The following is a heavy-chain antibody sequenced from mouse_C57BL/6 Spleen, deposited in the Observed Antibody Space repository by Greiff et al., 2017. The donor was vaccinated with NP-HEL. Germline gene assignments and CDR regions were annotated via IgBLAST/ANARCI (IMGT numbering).Heavy chain of an antibody. CDR1: GYTFTSYG. CDR3: AREDSSGHAWFAY. V-gene: IGHV1-81*01. Sequence: VKLQESGAELARPGASVKLSCKASGYTFTSYGISWVKQRTGQGLEWIGEIYPRSGNTYYNEKFKGKATLTADKSSSTAYMELRSLTSEDSAVYFCAREDSSGHAWFAYWGQGTLVTVSA. J-gene: IGHJ3*01. D-gene: IGHD3-2*02. CDR2: IYPRSGNT.